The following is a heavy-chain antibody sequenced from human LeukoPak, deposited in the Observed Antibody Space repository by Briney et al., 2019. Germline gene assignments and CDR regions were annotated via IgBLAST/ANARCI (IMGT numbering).Heavy chain of an antibody. CDR1: GFTFKTYT. V-gene: IGHV3-21*01. J-gene: IGHJ4*02. CDR3: AKDPYCSGGSCYSLYGSYFDY. D-gene: IGHD2-15*01. Sequence: PGGSLRLSCAASGFTFKTYTMTWVRQAPGKGLEWVSSISNSGTFIYYADSLKGRFTISRDNPKNSLDLQMHSLRTDDTAVYYCAKDPYCSGGSCYSLYGSYFDYWGQGTLVTVSS. CDR2: ISNSGTFI.